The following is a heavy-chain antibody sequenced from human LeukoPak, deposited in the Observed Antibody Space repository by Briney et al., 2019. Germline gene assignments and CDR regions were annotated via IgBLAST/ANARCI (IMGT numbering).Heavy chain of an antibody. CDR2: IRSKANSYAT. J-gene: IGHJ4*02. D-gene: IGHD5-12*01. CDR1: GFTFSGSA. Sequence: GGSLKLSCAASGFTFSGSAMHWVRQASGKGLEWVGRIRSKANSYATAYAASVKGRFTISRDGSKNTAYLQMNSLKTEDTAVYYCTFTPGHSGYDGGLWGQGTLVTVSS. V-gene: IGHV3-73*01. CDR3: TFTPGHSGYDGGL.